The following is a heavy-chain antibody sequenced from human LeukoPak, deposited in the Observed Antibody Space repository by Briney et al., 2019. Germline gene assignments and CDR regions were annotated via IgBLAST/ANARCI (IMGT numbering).Heavy chain of an antibody. D-gene: IGHD3-10*01. J-gene: IGHJ5*02. Sequence: ASVKVSCKASGYTFTSYGISWVRQAPGQGLEWMGWISAYNGNTNYAQKLQGRVTMTEDTSTDTAYMELSSLRSEDTAVYYCATEGYYGSGSNWFDPWGQGTLVTVSS. CDR2: ISAYNGNT. CDR3: ATEGYYGSGSNWFDP. CDR1: GYTFTSYG. V-gene: IGHV1-18*01.